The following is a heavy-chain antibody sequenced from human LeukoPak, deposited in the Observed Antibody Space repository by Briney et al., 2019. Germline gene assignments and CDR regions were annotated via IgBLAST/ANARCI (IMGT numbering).Heavy chain of an antibody. CDR2: ISSSSSTI. D-gene: IGHD4-23*01. V-gene: IGHV3-48*04. CDR1: GFTFSSYS. J-gene: IGHJ3*02. CDR3: ARDYGGNSDAFDI. Sequence: GGSLGLSCAASGFTFSSYSMNWVRQAPGKGLEWVSYISSSSSTIYYADSVKGRFTISRDNAKNSLYLQMNSLRAEDTAVYYCARDYGGNSDAFDIWGQGTMVTVSS.